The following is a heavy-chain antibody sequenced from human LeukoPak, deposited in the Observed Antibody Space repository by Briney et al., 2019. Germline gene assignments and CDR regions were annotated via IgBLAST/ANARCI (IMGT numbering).Heavy chain of an antibody. CDR2: ISGSGGST. CDR3: AKEKQWPDSKFDY. Sequence: GGSLRLSCAASGFTFSSYAMSWVRQAPGKGLEWVSAISGSGGSTYYADSVKGRFTTSRGNSKNTLYLQMNSLRAEDTAVYYCAKEKQWPDSKFDYWGQGTLVTVSS. V-gene: IGHV3-23*01. CDR1: GFTFSSYA. J-gene: IGHJ4*02. D-gene: IGHD6-19*01.